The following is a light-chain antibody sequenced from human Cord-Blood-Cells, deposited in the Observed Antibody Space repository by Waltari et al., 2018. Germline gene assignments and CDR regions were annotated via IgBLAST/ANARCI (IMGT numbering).Light chain of an antibody. J-gene: IGKJ2*01. V-gene: IGKV1-17*01. CDR1: QGIRND. Sequence: DIQMTQSPSSLSASVGDTVTISGRASQGIRNDLGWYQQKPGKAPKRLIYAASSVQRGVPSRCSGRGSGTEFTLTISRQQHEDVATYYWLQHNSYPYTFGQGTKLEIK. CDR3: LQHNSYPYT. CDR2: AAS.